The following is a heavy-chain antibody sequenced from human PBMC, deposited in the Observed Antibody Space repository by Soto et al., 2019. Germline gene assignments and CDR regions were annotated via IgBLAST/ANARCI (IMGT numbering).Heavy chain of an antibody. V-gene: IGHV3-74*01. D-gene: IGHD3-22*01. Sequence: EVQLVESGGGLVQPGGSLRLSCAASGFTFSSYWMHWVRQAPGKGLVWVSRINSDGSSTSYADSVKGRFTISRDNAKNTLYLQMHSLRVEDTAVYYCARDRVTMIVVNGMDVWGQGTTVTVSS. CDR3: ARDRVTMIVVNGMDV. CDR1: GFTFSSYW. CDR2: INSDGSST. J-gene: IGHJ6*02.